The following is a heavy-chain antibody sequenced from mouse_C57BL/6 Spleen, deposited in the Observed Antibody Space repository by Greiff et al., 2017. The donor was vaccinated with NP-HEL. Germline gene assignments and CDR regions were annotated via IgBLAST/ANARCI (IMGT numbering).Heavy chain of an antibody. CDR1: GYAFSSSW. CDR3: ASWNYGSRKGFAY. V-gene: IGHV1-82*01. J-gene: IGHJ3*01. D-gene: IGHD1-1*01. CDR2: IYPGDGDT. Sequence: VQLQQSGPELVKPGASVKISCKASGYAFSSSWMNWVKQRPGKGLEWIGRIYPGDGDTNYNGKFKGKATLTADKSSSTAYMQLSSLTSEDSAVYFCASWNYGSRKGFAYWGQGTLVTVSA.